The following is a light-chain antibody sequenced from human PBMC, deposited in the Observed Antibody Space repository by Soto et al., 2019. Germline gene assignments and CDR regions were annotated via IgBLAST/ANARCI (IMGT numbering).Light chain of an antibody. CDR3: QQYMSSVT. CDR2: GAS. V-gene: IGKV3-20*01. Sequence: EIVLTQSPGSLSLSPGERATLSCRASQSVDSTFFAWYQKKPGQAPRLLIYGASKRATGVPDRFSGSGSGIDFTLTISRLEPEDFAVYYCQQYMSSVTFGQGTKVEI. J-gene: IGKJ1*01. CDR1: QSVDSTF.